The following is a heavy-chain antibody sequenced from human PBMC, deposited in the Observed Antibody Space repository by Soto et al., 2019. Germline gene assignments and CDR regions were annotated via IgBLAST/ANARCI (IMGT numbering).Heavy chain of an antibody. CDR2: IHTTDGT. CDR3: ARALSSAAGLYFDF. J-gene: IGHJ4*02. CDR1: GGSISSYY. V-gene: IGHV4-4*07. D-gene: IGHD6-13*01. Sequence: SETLSLTCTDSGGSISSYYWSWIRQPAGKGMEWIGRIHTTDGTNYNPSLKSRVTMSIDTSNNQFSLKLSSLTAADTAVYYCARALSSAAGLYFDFWGQGILVTVSS.